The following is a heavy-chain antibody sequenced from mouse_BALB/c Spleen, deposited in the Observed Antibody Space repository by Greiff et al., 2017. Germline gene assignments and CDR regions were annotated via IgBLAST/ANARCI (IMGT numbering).Heavy chain of an antibody. V-gene: IGHV5-6-4*01. CDR2: ISSGGSYT. D-gene: IGHD3-3*01. Sequence: EVMLVESGGGLVKPGGSLKLSCAASGFTFSSYTMSWVRQTPEKRLEWVATISSGGSYTYYPDSVKGRFTISRDNAKNTLYLQMSSLKSEDTAMYYCARGRGQYYAMDYWGQGTSVTVSS. CDR1: GFTFSSYT. CDR3: ARGRGQYYAMDY. J-gene: IGHJ4*01.